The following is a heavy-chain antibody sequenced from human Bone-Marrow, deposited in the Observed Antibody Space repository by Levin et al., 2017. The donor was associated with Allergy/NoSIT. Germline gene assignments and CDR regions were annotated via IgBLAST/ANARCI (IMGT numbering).Heavy chain of an antibody. Sequence: PGGSLRLSCAASGFNFDDYAMHWVRQVPGKGLEWVSGINWNGRNIGHADSVKGRFTISRDNAKNSLYLQMDSLRPEDTALYYCAKSAIAVAAYYYGMDVWGQGTTVTVSS. CDR2: INWNGRNI. J-gene: IGHJ6*02. V-gene: IGHV3-9*01. D-gene: IGHD6-19*01. CDR1: GFNFDDYA. CDR3: AKSAIAVAAYYYGMDV.